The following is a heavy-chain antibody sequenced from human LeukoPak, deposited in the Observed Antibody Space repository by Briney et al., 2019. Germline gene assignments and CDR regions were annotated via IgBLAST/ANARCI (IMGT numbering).Heavy chain of an antibody. CDR1: GGSISSSSYF. V-gene: IGHV4-39*07. Sequence: PSETLSLTCTVSGGSISSSSYFWAWIRQPPGKGLEWIGSIYYSGSTYYNPSLKSRVTISVDTSKNQFSLKLSSVTAADTAVYYCAGGITMIVVVTNYYYGMDVWGQGTTVTVSS. J-gene: IGHJ6*02. CDR3: AGGITMIVVVTNYYYGMDV. CDR2: IYYSGST. D-gene: IGHD3-22*01.